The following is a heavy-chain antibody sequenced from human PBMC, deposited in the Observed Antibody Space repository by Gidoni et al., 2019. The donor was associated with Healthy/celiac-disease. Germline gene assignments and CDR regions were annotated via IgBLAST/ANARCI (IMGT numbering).Heavy chain of an antibody. CDR3: ARDGFGEKKTDY. CDR1: GFTFSSYS. V-gene: IGHV3-21*01. D-gene: IGHD3-10*01. Sequence: EVQLVESGGGLVKPGGSLRLSCAASGFTFSSYSMNWVRQAPGKGLEWVSSISSSSSYIYYADSVKGRFTISRDNAKNSLYLQMNSLRAEDTAVYYCARDGFGEKKTDYWGQGTLVTVSS. CDR2: ISSSSSYI. J-gene: IGHJ4*02.